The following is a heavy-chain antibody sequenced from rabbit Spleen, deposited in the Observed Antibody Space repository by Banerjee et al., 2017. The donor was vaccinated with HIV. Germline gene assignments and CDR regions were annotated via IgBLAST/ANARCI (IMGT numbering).Heavy chain of an antibody. CDR1: GFDFGTYY. J-gene: IGHJ6*01. Sequence: QEQLVESGGGLVQPGGSLKLSCKASGFDFGTYYMSWVRKAPGKGLEWIGYINTITAKSVYATWAKGRFTISRASSTTVFLQMTRLTAADTATYFCARDTSTSFSTYGMDLWGQGTLVTVS. CDR3: ARDTSTSFSTYGMDL. V-gene: IGHV1S45*01. CDR2: INTITAKS. D-gene: IGHD1-1*01.